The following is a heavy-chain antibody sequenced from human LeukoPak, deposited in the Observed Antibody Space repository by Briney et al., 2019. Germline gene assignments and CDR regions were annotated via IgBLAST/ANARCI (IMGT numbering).Heavy chain of an antibody. D-gene: IGHD3-10*01. CDR3: ARAVEGSGSYYTTTNWFDP. V-gene: IGHV4-59*01. Sequence: SETLSLTCTVSGGSISTYYWTWIRQPPGKGLEWIGHIYDSGSTNYNPSLKSRVTISVDTSKNQFSLKLSSVTAADTAVYYCARAVEGSGSYYTTTNWFDPWGQGTLVTVSS. CDR2: IYDSGST. CDR1: GGSISTYY. J-gene: IGHJ5*02.